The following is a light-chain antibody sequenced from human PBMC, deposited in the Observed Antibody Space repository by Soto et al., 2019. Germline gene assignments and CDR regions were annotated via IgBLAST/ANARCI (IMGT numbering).Light chain of an antibody. CDR1: SSNIGNNY. CDR2: DNN. Sequence: QEVTISCSGSSSNIGNNYVSWYQQLPGTAPKLLIYDNNKRPSGIPDRFSGSESGTSATLGITGLQTGDEADYYCGTWDSSLSAGVFGGGTKVTVL. J-gene: IGLJ2*01. CDR3: GTWDSSLSAGV. V-gene: IGLV1-51*01.